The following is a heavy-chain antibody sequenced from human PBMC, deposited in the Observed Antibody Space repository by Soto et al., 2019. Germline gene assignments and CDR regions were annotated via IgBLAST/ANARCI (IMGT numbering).Heavy chain of an antibody. CDR1: GYTFTHYG. Sequence: QVQLVQSGAEVKKPGASVKVSCKASGYTFTHYGITWVRQAPGQGLEWMGWINSFSGNTNYPQKLQGRLTMTTDTSTSTVYMELRNLRSDDTAVYYCARYLHGAGKYWYFDNWGRGTLVTVSS. CDR3: ARYLHGAGKYWYFDN. D-gene: IGHD6-13*01. CDR2: INSFSGNT. J-gene: IGHJ2*01. V-gene: IGHV1-18*01.